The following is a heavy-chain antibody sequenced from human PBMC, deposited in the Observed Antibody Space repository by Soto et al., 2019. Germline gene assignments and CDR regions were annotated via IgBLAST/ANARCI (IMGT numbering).Heavy chain of an antibody. D-gene: IGHD3-9*01. J-gene: IGHJ5*02. CDR3: ARQRYFDRPRWFDP. Sequence: SETLSLTCAVYGGSFSGYYWSWIRQPPGKGLEWIGEINHSGSTNYNPSLKSRVTISVDTSKNQFSLKLSSVTAADTAVYYCARQRYFDRPRWFDPWGQGTLVTVS. CDR1: GGSFSGYY. V-gene: IGHV4-34*01. CDR2: INHSGST.